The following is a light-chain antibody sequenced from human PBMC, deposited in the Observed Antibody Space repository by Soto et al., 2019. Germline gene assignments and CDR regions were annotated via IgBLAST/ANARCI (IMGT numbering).Light chain of an antibody. CDR2: DAS. J-gene: IGKJ1*01. CDR3: QQYNSYPWT. V-gene: IGKV1-5*01. Sequence: GDRVTMTCLASQSISSWLAWYQQKPGKAPKLLIYDASSLESGVPSRFSGSGSGTEFTLTISSLQPDDFATYYCQQYNSYPWTFGQGTKVDIK. CDR1: QSISSW.